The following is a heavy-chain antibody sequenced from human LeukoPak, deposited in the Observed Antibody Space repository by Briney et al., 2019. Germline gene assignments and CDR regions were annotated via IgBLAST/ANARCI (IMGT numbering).Heavy chain of an antibody. Sequence: ASVKVSCKASGYTFTDYYIHWVRQAPGQGLEYMGWISPNSGGTNYAQKFQGRVTMTRDTSISTAYMELSRLRSDDTAVYYCARDRDNWNYFDYWGQGTLVTVSS. CDR2: ISPNSGGT. CDR1: GYTFTDYY. CDR3: ARDRDNWNYFDY. D-gene: IGHD1-20*01. V-gene: IGHV1-2*02. J-gene: IGHJ4*02.